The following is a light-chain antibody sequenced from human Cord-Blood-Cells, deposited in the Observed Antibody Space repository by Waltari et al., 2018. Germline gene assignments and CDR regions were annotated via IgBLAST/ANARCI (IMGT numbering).Light chain of an antibody. Sequence: QPALTQPASVSGSPGQSTTISCPGTSSDVGGYTLVSWYQQHPGKAPKLMIYEGSKRPSGVSNRFSGSKSGNTASLTISGLQAEDEADYYCCSYAGSSTLVFGGGTKLTVL. V-gene: IGLV2-23*01. CDR3: CSYAGSSTLV. CDR1: SSDVGGYTL. J-gene: IGLJ3*02. CDR2: EGS.